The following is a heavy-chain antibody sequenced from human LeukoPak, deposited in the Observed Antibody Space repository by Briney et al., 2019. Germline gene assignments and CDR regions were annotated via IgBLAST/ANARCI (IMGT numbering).Heavy chain of an antibody. J-gene: IGHJ4*02. CDR2: INPNTGVT. D-gene: IGHD2-21*02. V-gene: IGHV1-2*02. CDR3: ARSYCGGDCYWTIDY. Sequence: ASVEVSCKASGYTFTGYYMHWVRQAPGQGLTWMGWINPNTGVTNYAQKFQGRVTMTRATSINTAYMELDRLTSDDTAIYYCARSYCGGDCYWTIDYWGQGTLVTVSS. CDR1: GYTFTGYY.